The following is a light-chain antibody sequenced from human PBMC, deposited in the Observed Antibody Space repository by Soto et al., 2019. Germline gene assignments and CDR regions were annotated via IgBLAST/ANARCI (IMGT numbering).Light chain of an antibody. CDR2: DAS. Sequence: RTQSPSSLSASVGYRVTITCQASQNINNYLNWYQQRSGQAPRILIFDASIRLPTVPARFSGSVSGTEFTLTISGLQYEDFAVYFCQQYTDRTRTFGQGTKVDIK. CDR1: QNINNY. J-gene: IGKJ1*01. CDR3: QQYTDRTRT. V-gene: IGKV3-15*01.